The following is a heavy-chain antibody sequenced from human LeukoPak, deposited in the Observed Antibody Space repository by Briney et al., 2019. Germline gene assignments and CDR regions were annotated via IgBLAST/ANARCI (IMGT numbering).Heavy chain of an antibody. CDR2: IYYSVNT. D-gene: IGHD4-17*01. J-gene: IGHJ4*02. V-gene: IGHV4-30-4*08. CDR1: GGSISSGDYF. CDR3: ARGPYGDYRTPFGY. Sequence: SQTLSLTCTVSGGSISSGDYFWSWIRQPPGKGLEWIGYIYYSVNTHYNPSLKSRVTISVDTSKNQFSLKLSSVTAADTAVYYCARGPYGDYRTPFGYWGQGTLVTVSS.